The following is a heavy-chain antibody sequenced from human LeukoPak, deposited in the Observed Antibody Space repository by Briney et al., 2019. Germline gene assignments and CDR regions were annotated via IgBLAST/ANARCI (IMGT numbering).Heavy chain of an antibody. CDR1: GFTFSSYG. CDR2: IRYDGSNK. J-gene: IGHJ6*03. Sequence: GGSLRVSCAASGFTFSSYGMHWVRQAPGKGLEWVAFIRYDGSNKYYADSVKGRFTISRDNSKSTLYLQMNNLRAEDTAVYYCAKHWSYCSTTSCFFNYYYYYMDVWGKGTTVTVSS. CDR3: AKHWSYCSTTSCFFNYYYYYMDV. D-gene: IGHD2-2*01. V-gene: IGHV3-30*02.